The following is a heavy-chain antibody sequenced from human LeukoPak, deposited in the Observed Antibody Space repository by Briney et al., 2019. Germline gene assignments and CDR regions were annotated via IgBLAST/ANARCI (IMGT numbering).Heavy chain of an antibody. D-gene: IGHD3-10*01. CDR1: GYTFTSYY. J-gene: IGHJ6*02. CDR2: INPSGGST. V-gene: IGHV1-46*01. CDR3: ARAPPVRGPYYWYGMVV. Sequence: WASVKVSCKASGYTFTSYYMHWVRQAPGQGLEWMGIINPSGGSTSYAQTFQGRVTMTRNTSTSTVYMELSSLRAEDTAVYYCARAPPVRGPYYWYGMVVWGQGTTVTVSS.